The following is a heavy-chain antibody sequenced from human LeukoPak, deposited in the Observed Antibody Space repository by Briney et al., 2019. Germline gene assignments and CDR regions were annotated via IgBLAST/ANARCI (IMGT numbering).Heavy chain of an antibody. CDR1: GFSLSNYA. D-gene: IGHD3-22*01. V-gene: IGHV3-23*01. J-gene: IGHJ4*02. CDR3: AKDLGDSSGYYYFDY. CDR2: ISGSGGST. Sequence: PGGSLRLSCAPSGFSLSNYAMSWVRQAPGKGLEWVSAISGSGGSTYYADSVKGRFTISRDNSKNTLYLQMNSLRAEDTAVYYCAKDLGDSSGYYYFDYWGQGTLVTVSS.